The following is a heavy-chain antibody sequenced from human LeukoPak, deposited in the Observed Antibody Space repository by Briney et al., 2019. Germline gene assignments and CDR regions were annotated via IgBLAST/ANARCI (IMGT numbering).Heavy chain of an antibody. CDR2: IRYDGSNK. CDR3: AKPAFMPGTTNLYYFDY. D-gene: IGHD1-7*01. V-gene: IGHV3-30*02. J-gene: IGHJ4*02. Sequence: PGGSLRLSCAASGFTFSSYGMHWVRQAPGKGLEWVAFIRYDGSNKYYADSVKGRFTISRDNFKNTLYLQMNSLRAEDTAVYYCAKPAFMPGTTNLYYFDYWGQGTLVTVSS. CDR1: GFTFSSYG.